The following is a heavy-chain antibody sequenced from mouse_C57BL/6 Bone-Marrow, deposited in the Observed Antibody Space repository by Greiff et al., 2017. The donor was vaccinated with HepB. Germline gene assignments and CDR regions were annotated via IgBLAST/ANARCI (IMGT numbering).Heavy chain of an antibody. CDR2: IYPGSGST. J-gene: IGHJ3*01. D-gene: IGHD2-4*01. V-gene: IGHV1-55*01. Sequence: VQLQQSGAELVKPGASVKMSCKASGYTFTSYWITWVKQRPGQGLEWIGDIYPGSGSTNYNEKFKSKATLTVDTSSSTASMQLSSLTSEDSAVSYCAIYYDYWFAYWGQGTLVTVSA. CDR1: GYTFTSYW. CDR3: AIYYDYWFAY.